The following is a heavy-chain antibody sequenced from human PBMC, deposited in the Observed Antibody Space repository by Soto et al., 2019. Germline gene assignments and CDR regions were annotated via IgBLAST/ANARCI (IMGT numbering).Heavy chain of an antibody. Sequence: GGSLRLSCAASGFTFSSYAMHWVRQAPGKGLEWVAVISYDGSNKYYADSVKGRFTISRDNSKNTLYLQMNSLRAEDTAVYYCARGRVVPAAMGAYYFDYWGQGTLVTVSS. CDR1: GFTFSSYA. V-gene: IGHV3-30-3*01. J-gene: IGHJ4*02. CDR3: ARGRVVPAAMGAYYFDY. D-gene: IGHD2-2*01. CDR2: ISYDGSNK.